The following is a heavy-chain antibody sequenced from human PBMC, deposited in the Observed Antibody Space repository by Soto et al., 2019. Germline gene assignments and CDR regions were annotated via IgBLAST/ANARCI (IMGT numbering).Heavy chain of an antibody. CDR2: IHYTGSI. V-gene: IGHV4-30-4*08. CDR1: GGSISSEYFH. CDR3: AREDDGGDRDYYGLDV. J-gene: IGHJ6*02. Sequence: PSETLSLTCAVSGGSISSEYFHWTWIRQSPGKGLEWIGYIHYTGSIMYSPSFKSRLTMAVDTTKNQFSLQLTSVTAADTAVYFCAREDDGGDRDYYGLDVWGQGTTVTVSS. D-gene: IGHD2-21*02.